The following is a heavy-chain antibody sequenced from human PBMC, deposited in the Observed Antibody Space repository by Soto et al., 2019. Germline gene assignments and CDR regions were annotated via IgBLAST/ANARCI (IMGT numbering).Heavy chain of an antibody. CDR1: GFTVSSNY. CDR3: ARDSVVAVADSGRGMDV. V-gene: IGHV3-53*01. D-gene: IGHD6-19*01. CDR2: IYSGGST. Sequence: EVQLVESGGGLIQPGGSLRLSCAASGFTVSSNYMSWVPQAPGKGLEWVSVIYSGGSTYYADSVKGRFTISRDNSKNTLYLQMNGLRAEDTAVYYCARDSVVAVADSGRGMDVWGQGTTVTVSS. J-gene: IGHJ6*02.